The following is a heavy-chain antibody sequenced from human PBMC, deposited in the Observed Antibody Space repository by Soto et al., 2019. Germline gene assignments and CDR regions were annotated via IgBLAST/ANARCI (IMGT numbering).Heavy chain of an antibody. D-gene: IGHD1-26*01. V-gene: IGHV1-2*02. CDR2: IGPESGAT. CDR3: GRGRSGQIVVFY. CDR1: GYTLTGHY. J-gene: IGHJ4*02. Sequence: ASVKVSCKASGYTLTGHYIHWVRQAPEQGPEWMGEIGPESGATRYAQRFQGRVTMTRDMSITTVYMELNNLSPDDTAVYYCGRGRSGQIVVFYWGQGTPVTVSS.